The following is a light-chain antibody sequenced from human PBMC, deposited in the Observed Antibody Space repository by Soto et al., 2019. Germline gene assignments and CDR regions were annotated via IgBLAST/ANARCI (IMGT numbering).Light chain of an antibody. V-gene: IGKV4-1*01. CDR3: QQYYSSIT. CDR2: WAS. J-gene: IGKJ5*01. Sequence: DIVTTQSPDSLAVSLGERATIHCKTSQSILFNSNKKDYLAWYQQKPGQPPKLLIYWASIRESGVPDRFSGSGSGTDFTLTLSSLQAEDVALYYCQQYYSSITFGQGTRLEIK. CDR1: QSILFNSNKKDY.